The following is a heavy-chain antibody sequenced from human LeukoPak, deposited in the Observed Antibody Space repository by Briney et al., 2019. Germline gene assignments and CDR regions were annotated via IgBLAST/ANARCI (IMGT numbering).Heavy chain of an antibody. V-gene: IGHV1-2*06. D-gene: IGHD3-22*01. CDR3: ARDYDSSGYYLENWFDP. Sequence: ASVKVSCKTSGYTFTGYYMHWVRQAPGQGLEWMGRINPNSGGTNYAQKFRGRVTMTRDTSISTAYMELSRLRSDDTAVYYCARDYDSSGYYLENWFDPWGQGTLVTVSS. CDR1: GYTFTGYY. CDR2: INPNSGGT. J-gene: IGHJ5*02.